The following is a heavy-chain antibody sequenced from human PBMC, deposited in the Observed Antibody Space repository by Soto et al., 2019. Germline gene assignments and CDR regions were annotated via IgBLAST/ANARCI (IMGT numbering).Heavy chain of an antibody. CDR2: IRGSAYST. CDR3: VKDDGRNIPVSFEH. CDR1: GFTFSTYA. D-gene: IGHD1-26*01. V-gene: IGHV3-23*01. J-gene: IGHJ4*02. Sequence: GGPLRLSCAASGFTFSTYAMNWVRQAPGKGLEWVSAIRGSAYSTYYADSVKGRFSISRDNSKNTLYLEMNSLRVEDTAIYYCVKDDGRNIPVSFEHWGQGALVTVSS.